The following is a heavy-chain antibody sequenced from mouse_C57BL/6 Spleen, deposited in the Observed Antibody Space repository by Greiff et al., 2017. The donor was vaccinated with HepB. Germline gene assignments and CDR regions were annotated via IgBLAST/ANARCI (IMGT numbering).Heavy chain of an antibody. CDR3: ARYGISYYYAMDY. Sequence: QVQLQQPGTELVKPGASVKLSCKASGYTFTSYWMHWVKQRPGQGLEWIGNINPSTGGTNYNENFKSKATLTFDQSSSTAYMQLSSLTSEDAAVYYCARYGISYYYAMDYWGQGTSVTVSA. J-gene: IGHJ4*01. D-gene: IGHD2-1*01. CDR1: GYTFTSYW. CDR2: INPSTGGT. V-gene: IGHV1-53*01.